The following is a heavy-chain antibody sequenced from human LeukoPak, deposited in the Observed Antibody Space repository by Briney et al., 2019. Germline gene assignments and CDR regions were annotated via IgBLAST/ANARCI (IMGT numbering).Heavy chain of an antibody. CDR2: ISYDGSSK. Sequence: GGSLRLSCAASGFTFSSYAMHWVRQAPGKGLEWVAVISYDGSSKYYADSVKGRFTISRDNSKNTLYLQMNSLRAEDSAVYYCARACQQGRLVNWFDPWGQGTLVTVSS. CDR3: ARACQQGRLVNWFDP. CDR1: GFTFSSYA. J-gene: IGHJ5*02. V-gene: IGHV3-30-3*01. D-gene: IGHD6-19*01.